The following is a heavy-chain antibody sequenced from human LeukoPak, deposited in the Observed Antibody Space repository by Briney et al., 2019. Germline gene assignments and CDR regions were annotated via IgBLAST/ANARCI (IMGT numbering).Heavy chain of an antibody. CDR3: AIINHPDGRVY. CDR1: GYPFTTSW. D-gene: IGHD5-24*01. V-gene: IGHV5-51*01. J-gene: IGHJ4*02. CDR2: IYAGNSDA. Sequence: GESLKISCQGFGYPFTTSWIGWVRQLPGKGLEWTAIIYAGNSDAKYSPSFQGQISISTDRSISTAYLHWSSLKASDTAIYYCAIINHPDGRVYWGQGTLVTVSS.